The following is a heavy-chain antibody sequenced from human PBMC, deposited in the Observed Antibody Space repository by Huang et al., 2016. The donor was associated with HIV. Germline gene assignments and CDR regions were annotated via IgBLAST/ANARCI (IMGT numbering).Heavy chain of an antibody. CDR3: ARLPGSITMIRGVITDPY. J-gene: IGHJ4*02. CDR2: IYYSGST. D-gene: IGHD3-10*01. V-gene: IGHV4-39*01. Sequence: QLQLQESGPGLVKPSETLSLTCTVSGGSIRSDNYYWGWIRQPPGTGLEWIGSIYYSGSTSYTPSLKSRVTITVDTSKNQFSLKMRSVTAADTAVYYCARLPGSITMIRGVITDPYWGQGTLVTVSS. CDR1: GGSIRSDNYY.